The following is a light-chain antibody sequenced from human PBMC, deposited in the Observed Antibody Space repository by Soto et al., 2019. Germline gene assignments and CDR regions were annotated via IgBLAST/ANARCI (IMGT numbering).Light chain of an antibody. CDR2: GPS. CDR1: QSVSNHY. CDR3: QQYGSPPST. J-gene: IGKJ5*01. V-gene: IGKV3-20*01. Sequence: EIVLTQSPATLSLSPGERATLSCRASQSVSNHYFAWYPQNTRQAPSLLIHGPSSRANGVPARFSGSGSGTEFTLTVHRREPEEFGVSYCQQYGSPPSTFGQGT.